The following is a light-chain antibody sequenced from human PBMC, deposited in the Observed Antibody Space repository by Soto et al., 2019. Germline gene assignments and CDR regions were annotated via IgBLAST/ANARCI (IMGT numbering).Light chain of an antibody. CDR2: RDT. Sequence: QSVLTQPPSASGTPGQRVTISCSGSSSNIGSKNVYWFQHLPGTAPKLLIYRDTERPSGVPDRFSGSKSGTSASLAISGLRSEDEADYYCAAWDGSLNVRLFGGGTKVTVL. V-gene: IGLV1-47*01. CDR3: AAWDGSLNVRL. CDR1: SSNIGSKN. J-gene: IGLJ2*01.